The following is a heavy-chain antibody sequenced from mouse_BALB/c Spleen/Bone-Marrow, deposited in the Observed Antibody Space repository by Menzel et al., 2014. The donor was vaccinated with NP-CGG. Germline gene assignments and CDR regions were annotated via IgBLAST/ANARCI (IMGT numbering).Heavy chain of an antibody. V-gene: IGHV14-3*02. J-gene: IGHJ2*01. Sequence: DVKLVESGAELVKPGASVKLSCTASGFNIKDTYMHWVKQRPEQGLEWIGRIDPANGNAKYDPKFQGKATITADTSSNTAYLQLSSLTSEDTAVYYCARYGLGTYFDFWGQGTTLTVSS. D-gene: IGHD3-1*01. CDR2: IDPANGNA. CDR3: ARYGLGTYFDF. CDR1: GFNIKDTY.